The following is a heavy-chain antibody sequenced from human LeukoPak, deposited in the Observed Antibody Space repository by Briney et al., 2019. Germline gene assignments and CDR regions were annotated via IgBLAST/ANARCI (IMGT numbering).Heavy chain of an antibody. CDR1: GYTFTSYG. CDR2: ISAYNGNT. Sequence: HRASVKVSCKASGYTFTSYGISWVRQAPGQGLEWMGWISAYNGNTNYAQKLQGRVTMTTDTSTSTAYMELGSLRSDDTAVYYCARATYGSGSYSPYYFDYWGQGTLVTVSS. CDR3: ARATYGSGSYSPYYFDY. D-gene: IGHD3-10*01. V-gene: IGHV1-18*01. J-gene: IGHJ4*02.